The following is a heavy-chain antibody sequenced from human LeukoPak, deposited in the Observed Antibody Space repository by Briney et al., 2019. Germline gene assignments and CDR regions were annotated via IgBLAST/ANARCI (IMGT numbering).Heavy chain of an antibody. CDR1: GDSVSSFY. Sequence: PSETLSLTCAVSGDSVSSFYWSWVRQSAGKGLEWIGRIYSKGTTKYNLSLKSRVTISLDQSKNQFSLYLSSVTDADTAVYYCARLRYTGTSQYYFDSWGQGFLVTVSS. V-gene: IGHV4-4*07. D-gene: IGHD1-26*01. CDR3: ARLRYTGTSQYYFDS. CDR2: IYSKGTT. J-gene: IGHJ4*02.